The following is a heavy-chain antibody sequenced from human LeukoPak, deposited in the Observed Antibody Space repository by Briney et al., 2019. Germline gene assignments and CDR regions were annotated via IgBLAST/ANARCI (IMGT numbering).Heavy chain of an antibody. V-gene: IGHV3-30*19. CDR1: GFTLSSYG. CDR2: ISYDGSNK. CDR3: ARGAAGSSWYKGYIDY. Sequence: TGGSLRLSCAASGFTLSSYGMHWVRQAPGKGLEWVAVISYDGSNKYYADSVKGRFTISRDNSKNTLYLQMNSLRAEDTAVYYCARGAAGSSWYKGYIDYWGQGTLVTVSS. J-gene: IGHJ4*02. D-gene: IGHD6-13*01.